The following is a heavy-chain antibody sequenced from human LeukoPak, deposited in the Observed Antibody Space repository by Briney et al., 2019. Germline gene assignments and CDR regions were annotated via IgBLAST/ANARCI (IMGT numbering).Heavy chain of an antibody. CDR1: GGSISSYY. CDR2: IYYSGST. V-gene: IGHV4-59*01. D-gene: IGHD3-10*01. Sequence: SETLSLTCTVSGGSISSYYWSWIRQPPGKGLEWIGHIYYSGSTNYNPSLKSRVTISVDTSKNQFSLKLSSVTAADTAVYYCAGDYSGPSWFDPWGQGTLVTVSS. CDR3: AGDYSGPSWFDP. J-gene: IGHJ5*02.